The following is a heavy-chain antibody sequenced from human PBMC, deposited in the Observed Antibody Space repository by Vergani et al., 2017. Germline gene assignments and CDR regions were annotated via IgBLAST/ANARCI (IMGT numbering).Heavy chain of an antibody. V-gene: IGHV4-34*01. J-gene: IGHJ4*02. CDR2: INHSGST. CDR3: ARGFRLGGGYYPD. Sequence: QVQLQQWGAGLLKPSETLSLTCAVYGGSFSGYYWSWIRQPPGKGLEWIGEINHSGSTNYNPSLKSRVTISVDTSKNQFSLKLSSVTAADTAVYYCARGFRLGGGYYPDWGQGTLVTVAS. CDR1: GGSFSGYY. D-gene: IGHD4-17*01.